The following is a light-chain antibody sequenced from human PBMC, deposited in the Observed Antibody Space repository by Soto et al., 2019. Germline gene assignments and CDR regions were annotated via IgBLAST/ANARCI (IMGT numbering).Light chain of an antibody. CDR2: SAS. CDR3: QPRTNWPPT. J-gene: IGKJ4*01. CDR1: QSVRND. V-gene: IGKV3-11*01. Sequence: EIVLTQSPATLSLSPGERATLSCRASQSVRNDLVWYHQKPGQAPRVLIYSASNRATGIPARFSGSGSGTDFTLTISSLELEDFAVYYCQPRTNWPPTFGGGTKVEMK.